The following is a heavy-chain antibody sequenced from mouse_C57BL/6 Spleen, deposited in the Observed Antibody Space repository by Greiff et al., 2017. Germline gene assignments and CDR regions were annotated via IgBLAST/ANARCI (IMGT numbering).Heavy chain of an antibody. Sequence: QVQLQQSGAELVKPGASVKISCKASGYAFSSYWMHWVKQRPGKGLEWIGQIYPGDGDTNYNGKFKGKATLTADKSSSTAYMQLSSLTSEDSAVYFCADYWSSYDYFDVWGTGTTVTVSS. V-gene: IGHV1-80*01. CDR3: ADYWSSYDYFDV. J-gene: IGHJ1*03. CDR1: GYAFSSYW. D-gene: IGHD1-1*01. CDR2: IYPGDGDT.